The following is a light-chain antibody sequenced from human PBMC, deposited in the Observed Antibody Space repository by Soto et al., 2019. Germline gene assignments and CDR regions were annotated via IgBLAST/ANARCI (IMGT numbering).Light chain of an antibody. V-gene: IGKV3D-20*02. CDR1: QSVISIY. CDR2: GVS. Sequence: VVLSQSPCTLSLSPVERATLSCMSIQSVISIYFAWYQQKRGQAPRLLIYGVSSRATGIPDRFSGSGSGTDFTLTISRLEPEDFAVYYCQQRSNWPPITFGQGTRLEIK. CDR3: QQRSNWPPIT. J-gene: IGKJ5*01.